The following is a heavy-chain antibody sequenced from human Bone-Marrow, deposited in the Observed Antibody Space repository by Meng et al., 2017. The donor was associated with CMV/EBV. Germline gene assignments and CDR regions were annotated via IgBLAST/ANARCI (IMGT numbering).Heavy chain of an antibody. J-gene: IGHJ4*02. D-gene: IGHD2-2*01. V-gene: IGHV4-4*02. CDR3: ARVYCSSSSCFYFAC. CDR1: DDSISSSNW. CDR2: IHHSGNS. Sequence: GSLRLSCAVSDDSISSSNWWTWVRQPPGKGLEWIGEIHHSGNSHYNPSLKSRVTISVDKSKNQFSLRLSSVTAADTALYYCARVYCSSSSCFYFACWGQGTLVTVSS.